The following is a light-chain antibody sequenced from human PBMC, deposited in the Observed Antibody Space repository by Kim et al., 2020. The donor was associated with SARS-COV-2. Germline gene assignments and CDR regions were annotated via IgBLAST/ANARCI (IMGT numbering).Light chain of an antibody. J-gene: IGKJ1*01. V-gene: IGKV1-39*01. Sequence: ASVGDRVSSTRRASQSISRYLNWYQQKEGKAPELLLYVASNLKSGVPSRFSGSGSGRDFNLTISSLQPEDLATYYCQQSYSTPWTFGQGTKVDIK. CDR3: QQSYSTPWT. CDR2: VAS. CDR1: QSISRY.